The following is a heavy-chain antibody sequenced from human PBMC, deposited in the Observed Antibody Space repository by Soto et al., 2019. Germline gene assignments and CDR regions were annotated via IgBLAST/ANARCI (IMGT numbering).Heavy chain of an antibody. J-gene: IGHJ5*02. V-gene: IGHV4-59*12. D-gene: IGHD3-22*01. CDR3: ARGYYDSSGHPVWFDP. CDR2: IYYSGST. Sequence: SETLSLTCTVSGGSISSYYWIWIRQPPGKGLEWIGYIYYSGSTNYNPSLKSRVTISVDTSKNQFSLKLSSVTAADTAVYYCARGYYDSSGHPVWFDPWGQGTLVTVSS. CDR1: GGSISSYY.